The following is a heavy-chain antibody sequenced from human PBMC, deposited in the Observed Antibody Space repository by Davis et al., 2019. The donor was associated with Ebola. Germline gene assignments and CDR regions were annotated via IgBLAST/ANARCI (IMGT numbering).Heavy chain of an antibody. V-gene: IGHV3-53*01. J-gene: IGHJ6*02. CDR3: ARVGPGYYDFWSGYYTHGMDV. CDR1: GFTVSSVY. CDR2: VYSGGAS. Sequence: GESLKISCAASGFTVSSVYMSWVRQAPGKGLEWVSLVYSGGASYYADSVKGRFTISRDNSKNTLYLQMNSLRAEDTAVYYCARVGPGYYDFWSGYYTHGMDVWGQGTTVTVSS. D-gene: IGHD3-3*01.